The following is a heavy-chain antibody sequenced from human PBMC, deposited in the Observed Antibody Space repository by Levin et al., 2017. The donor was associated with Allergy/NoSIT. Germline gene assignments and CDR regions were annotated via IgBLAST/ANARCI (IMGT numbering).Heavy chain of an antibody. V-gene: IGHV3-74*01. CDR3: ARAEAGTRNALDI. Sequence: GESLKISCATSGFTFSSNWMHWVRQAPGKGLVWVSRINSDGSRTNYADSVKGRFTISRDNAKNTMYLQMNSLRAEDTAIYYCARAEAGTRNALDIWGLGTMVTVSS. D-gene: IGHD6-13*01. CDR1: GFTFSSNW. J-gene: IGHJ3*02. CDR2: INSDGSRT.